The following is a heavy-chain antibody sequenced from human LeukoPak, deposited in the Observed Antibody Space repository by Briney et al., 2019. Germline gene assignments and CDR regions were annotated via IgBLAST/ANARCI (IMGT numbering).Heavy chain of an antibody. J-gene: IGHJ4*02. CDR3: ARGPGYGHFFDY. CDR2: ICSTCSTI. V-gene: IGHV3-48*01. CDR1: GFTFSNFP. D-gene: IGHD4-17*01. Sequence: GGSLRLSCAASGFTFSNFPMNWVRQTPGKGLVWISYICSTCSTIYYSASVRGRFTISRDNAMDVLYLQMNSLRVEDTAVYYCARGPGYGHFFDYWGQGTLVTVSS.